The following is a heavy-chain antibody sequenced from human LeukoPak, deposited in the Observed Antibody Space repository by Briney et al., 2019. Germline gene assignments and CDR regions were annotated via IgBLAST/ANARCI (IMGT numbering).Heavy chain of an antibody. Sequence: PSETLSLTCTVSGGSISSSSYYWGWIRQPPGKGLEWIGSIYYSGSTYYNPSLKSRVTISVDTSKNQFSLKLSSVTAADTAVYYCASSTYEGRFLEWFPIDYWGQGTLVTVSS. J-gene: IGHJ4*02. CDR1: GGSISSSSYY. CDR2: IYYSGST. D-gene: IGHD3-3*01. V-gene: IGHV4-39*01. CDR3: ASSTYEGRFLEWFPIDY.